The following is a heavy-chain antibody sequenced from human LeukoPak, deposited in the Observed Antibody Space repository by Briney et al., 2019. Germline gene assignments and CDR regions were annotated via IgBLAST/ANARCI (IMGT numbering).Heavy chain of an antibody. D-gene: IGHD3-22*01. CDR1: GGTFSSYA. Sequence: VASVKVSCKASGGTFSSYAISWVRQAPGQGLEWMGRIIPIFGIANHAQKFQGRVTITADKSTSTAYMELSSLRSEDTAVYYCARDGSGYYGEGNFDYWGQGTLVTVSS. CDR3: ARDGSGYYGEGNFDY. CDR2: IIPIFGIA. V-gene: IGHV1-69*04. J-gene: IGHJ4*02.